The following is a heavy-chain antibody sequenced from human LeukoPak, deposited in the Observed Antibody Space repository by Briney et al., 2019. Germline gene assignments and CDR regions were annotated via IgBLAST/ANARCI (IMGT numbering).Heavy chain of an antibody. Sequence: PSETLSLTCNVSGDFFRSYWWGWVRQPAGKGLEGIGRIYSTGSTKFNPSLKRRLTMSMAASTNQFSLKLASVTAADTAIYFCARQGYTASYYFLDYWSQGTLVTVSS. CDR1: GDFFRSYW. CDR3: ARQGYTASYYFLDY. CDR2: IYSTGST. V-gene: IGHV4-4*07. J-gene: IGHJ4*02. D-gene: IGHD1-26*01.